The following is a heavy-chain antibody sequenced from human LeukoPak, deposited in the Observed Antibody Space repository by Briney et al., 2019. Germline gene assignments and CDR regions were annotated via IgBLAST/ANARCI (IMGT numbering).Heavy chain of an antibody. V-gene: IGHV4-30-2*06. CDR3: ARDRGYWRDSSSWYNWFDP. CDR1: GDSISSTHYY. Sequence: SETLSLTCTVSGDSISSTHYYWNWIRQSPGKGLEWIAYINRGGSAYYNPSLKSRVTMSVDTSKNQFSLKLSSVTAADTAVYYCARDRGYWRDSSSWYNWFDPWGQGTLVTVSS. D-gene: IGHD6-13*01. J-gene: IGHJ5*02. CDR2: INRGGSA.